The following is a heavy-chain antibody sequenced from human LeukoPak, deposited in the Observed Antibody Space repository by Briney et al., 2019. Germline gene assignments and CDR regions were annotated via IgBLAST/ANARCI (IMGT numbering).Heavy chain of an antibody. D-gene: IGHD3-9*01. CDR3: ARDLDDILPAYKPIPYYFDY. Sequence: GASVKVSCKASGYTFTNYGISWVRQAPGQGLEWMGWISAYTGNTKYAQKFQGRVTMTADTSTRTAYMELRSLRTDDPAVYYCARDLDDILPAYKPIPYYFDYWGQGTLVTVSS. V-gene: IGHV1-18*01. CDR2: ISAYTGNT. CDR1: GYTFTNYG. J-gene: IGHJ4*02.